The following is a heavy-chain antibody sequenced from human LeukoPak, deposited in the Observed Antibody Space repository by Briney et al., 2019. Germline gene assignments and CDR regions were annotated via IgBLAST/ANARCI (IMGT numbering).Heavy chain of an antibody. V-gene: IGHV3-13*01. CDR3: ARGAAAGRYYYYYYGMDV. Sequence: PGGSLRLSCAASGFTFSSYDMHWVRQATGKGLEWVSAIGTAGDTYYPGSVKGRFTISRENAKNSLYLQMNSLRAGDTAVYYCARGAAAGRYYYYYYGMDVWGQGTTVTVSS. CDR1: GFTFSSYD. J-gene: IGHJ6*02. CDR2: IGTAGDT. D-gene: IGHD6-13*01.